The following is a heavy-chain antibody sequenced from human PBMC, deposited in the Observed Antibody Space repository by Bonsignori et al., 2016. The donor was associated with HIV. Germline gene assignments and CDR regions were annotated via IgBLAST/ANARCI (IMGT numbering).Heavy chain of an antibody. D-gene: IGHD6-19*01. CDR1: GYTLTESS. CDR3: ATVEQWPWGYFDD. J-gene: IGHJ4*02. CDR2: FDPDDGES. Sequence: QVHLVQSGAEVKKPGASVRVSCKVSGYTLTESSMHWVRQAPGKGLEWMGGFDPDDGESIYAQNFQGRLTMTADTSTDSVDMELSSLTSEDTAVYYCATVEQWPWGYFDDWGQG. V-gene: IGHV1-24*01.